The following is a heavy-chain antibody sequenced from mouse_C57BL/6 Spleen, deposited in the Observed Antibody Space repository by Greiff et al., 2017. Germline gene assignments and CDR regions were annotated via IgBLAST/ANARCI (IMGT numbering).Heavy chain of an antibody. CDR1: GYTFTSYW. CDR2: IHPNSGST. Sequence: QVQLQQPGPELVKPGASVKLSCKASGYTFTSYWMHWVKQRPGQGLEWIGMIHPNSGSTNYNEKFKSKATLTVAKSSSTAYMQLSSLTSEDSAVYYCARSSSSWFAYWGQGTLVTVSA. V-gene: IGHV1-64*01. CDR3: ARSSSSWFAY. D-gene: IGHD1-1*01. J-gene: IGHJ3*01.